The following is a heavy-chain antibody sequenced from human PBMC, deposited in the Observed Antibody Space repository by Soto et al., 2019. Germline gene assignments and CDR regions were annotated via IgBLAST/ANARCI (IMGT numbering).Heavy chain of an antibody. CDR2: IYSGGST. CDR3: ARGWNDFGSRGNWFDP. D-gene: IGHD1-1*01. Sequence: GGSLRLSCAASGFTVSSNYMSWVRQAPGKGLEWVSVIYSGGSTYYADSVKGRFTISRHNSKNTLYLQMNSLRAEDTAVYYCARGWNDFGSRGNWFDPWGQGTLVTVSS. V-gene: IGHV3-53*04. CDR1: GFTVSSNY. J-gene: IGHJ5*02.